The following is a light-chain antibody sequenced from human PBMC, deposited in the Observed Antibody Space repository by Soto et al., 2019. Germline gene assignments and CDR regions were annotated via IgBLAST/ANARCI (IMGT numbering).Light chain of an antibody. CDR1: SSDVGGYNH. CDR2: EVS. V-gene: IGLV2-14*01. J-gene: IGLJ1*01. Sequence: LTXPASVSESPGQSITISCAGTSSDVGGYNHVSWYQQHADKAPKLLIHEVSNRPSGVSNRFSGSKSGNTASLTISGLQAEDAADYYCTSYTSISTYVFGTGTKVAVL. CDR3: TSYTSISTYV.